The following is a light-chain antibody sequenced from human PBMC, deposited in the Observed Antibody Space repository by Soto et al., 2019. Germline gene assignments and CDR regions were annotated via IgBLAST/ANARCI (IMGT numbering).Light chain of an antibody. Sequence: EIVWARSPGTLSLAPLEISTLSRRASQGIGDTLAWYQQKPGQTPRLLIYDTSIRATGVPARFSGSRSGAEFTLTISSLQSEDFAVYYCQHYVTWPLTFGGGTKVDIK. CDR1: QGIGDT. J-gene: IGKJ4*01. CDR2: DTS. V-gene: IGKV3-15*01. CDR3: QHYVTWPLT.